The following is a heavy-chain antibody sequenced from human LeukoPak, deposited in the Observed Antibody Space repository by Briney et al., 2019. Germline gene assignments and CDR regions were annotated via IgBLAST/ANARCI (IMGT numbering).Heavy chain of an antibody. CDR1: GGSISSYY. Sequence: SETLSLTCTVSGGSISSYYWSWIRQPAGKGLEWIGRIYISGSTNYNPSLKSRVTMSVDTSKNQFSLKLSSVTAADTAVYYCARVYYDSSGYYHYYYYMDVWGKGTTVTVSS. V-gene: IGHV4-4*07. CDR3: ARVYYDSSGYYHYYYYMDV. D-gene: IGHD3-22*01. CDR2: IYISGST. J-gene: IGHJ6*03.